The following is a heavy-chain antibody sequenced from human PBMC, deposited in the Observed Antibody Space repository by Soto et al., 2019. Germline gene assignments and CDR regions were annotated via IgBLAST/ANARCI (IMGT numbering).Heavy chain of an antibody. CDR2: LSAYNGNT. Sequence: QVQLVQSGAEVKKPGASVKVSCKASGYTFTSYGISWVRQSPGQGLEWMGRLSAYNGNTNYAQKRQGRVTMTTDTSPSTAYMELRSLGSDDTAVYYCVRGAGSGWGYDWGQGTLVTVSS. CDR3: VRGAGSGWGYD. J-gene: IGHJ4*02. V-gene: IGHV1-18*01. D-gene: IGHD6-19*01. CDR1: GYTFTSYG.